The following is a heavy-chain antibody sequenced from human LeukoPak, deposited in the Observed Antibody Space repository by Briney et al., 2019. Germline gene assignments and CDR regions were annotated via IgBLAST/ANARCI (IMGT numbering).Heavy chain of an antibody. D-gene: IGHD3-22*01. J-gene: IGHJ4*02. CDR3: AKKNYDSSGYLSDY. V-gene: IGHV3-23*01. CDR1: GFTFSSYA. Sequence: PGGSLRLSCAASGFTFSSYAMSWVRQAPGKGLEWVSAISGSGGSTYYADSVKGRFTISRDNSKNTLYLQMNSLRAEDTAVYYCAKKNYDSSGYLSDYWGQGTLVTVSS. CDR2: ISGSGGST.